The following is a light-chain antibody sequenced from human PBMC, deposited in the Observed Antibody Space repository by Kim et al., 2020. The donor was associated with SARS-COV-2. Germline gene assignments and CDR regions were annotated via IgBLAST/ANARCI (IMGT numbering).Light chain of an antibody. V-gene: IGLV3-21*04. Sequence: SVAPGKTARITCGGNNIGSKSVHWYQRKPGQAPVLVIYYDSDRPSGIPERFSGSNSGNTATLTISRVEAGDEADYYCQVWDSSSVFGGGTQLTVL. CDR1: NIGSKS. CDR3: QVWDSSSV. CDR2: YDS. J-gene: IGLJ2*01.